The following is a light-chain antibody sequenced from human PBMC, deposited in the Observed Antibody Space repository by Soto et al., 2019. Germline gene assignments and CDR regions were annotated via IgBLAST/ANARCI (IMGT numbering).Light chain of an antibody. V-gene: IGKV1-9*01. Sequence: DIQLTQSPSFLSASVGDRVTITCRARQGISSYLAWYQQKPGKAPKLLIYAASTLQSEVPSRFSGSGAGTEFTLTISSLQPEDFATYYCQQLNSYPLTFGGGTKVEIK. CDR1: QGISSY. CDR2: AAS. J-gene: IGKJ4*01. CDR3: QQLNSYPLT.